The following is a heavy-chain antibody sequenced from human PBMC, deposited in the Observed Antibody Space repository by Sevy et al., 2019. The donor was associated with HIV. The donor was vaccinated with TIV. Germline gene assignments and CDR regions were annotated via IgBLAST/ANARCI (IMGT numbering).Heavy chain of an antibody. CDR1: GFTFSSYG. Sequence: GGSLRLSCAASGFTFSSYGMHWVRQAPGKGLEWVAVIWYDGSNKYYADSVKGRFTISRDNSKNTLYLQMNSLRAEDRAVYYCARGPHRIAVAGIGDYYYMDVWGKGTTVTVSS. V-gene: IGHV3-33*01. CDR3: ARGPHRIAVAGIGDYYYMDV. J-gene: IGHJ6*03. D-gene: IGHD6-19*01. CDR2: IWYDGSNK.